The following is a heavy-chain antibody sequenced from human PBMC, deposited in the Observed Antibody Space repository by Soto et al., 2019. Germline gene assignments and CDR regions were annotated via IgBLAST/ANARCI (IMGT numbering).Heavy chain of an antibody. CDR2: ISYSADKT. Sequence: EVQLLESWGGLVQPGGSLRLSCAASGFTFSNYVMNWVRQAPGKGLEWVSTISYSADKTFHADSVKGRFTISRDNSRDTLFLQMNSLRADDAAVYYCARRARTATTNWGAFDIWGQGTMVTVSS. V-gene: IGHV3-23*01. CDR3: ARRARTATTNWGAFDI. J-gene: IGHJ3*02. D-gene: IGHD1-7*01. CDR1: GFTFSNYV.